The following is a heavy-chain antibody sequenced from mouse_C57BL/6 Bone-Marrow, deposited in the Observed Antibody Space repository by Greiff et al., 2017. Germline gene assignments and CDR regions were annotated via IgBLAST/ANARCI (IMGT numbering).Heavy chain of an antibody. V-gene: IGHV5-17*01. J-gene: IGHJ4*01. CDR1: GFTFSDYG. CDR3: ARSLNYYAMDY. Sequence: EVMLVESGGGLVKPGGSLKLSCAASGFTFSDYGMHWVRQAPEKGLEWVAYISRGSSTIYYADTVKGRFTISRDNAKNTLFLQMTSLRSEDTAMYYCARSLNYYAMDYWGQGTSVTVSS. CDR2: ISRGSSTI.